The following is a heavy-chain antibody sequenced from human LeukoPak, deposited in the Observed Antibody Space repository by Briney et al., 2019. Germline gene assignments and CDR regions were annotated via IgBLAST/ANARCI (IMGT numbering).Heavy chain of an antibody. D-gene: IGHD6-13*01. CDR1: GFTFSSYA. Sequence: GGSLRLSCAASGFTFSSYAMHWVRQAPGKGLEWVAVISYDGSNKYYADSVKGRFTISRDNSKNTLYLQMNSLRAEDTAVYYCAKRRIIAAAGTGISIDYWGQGTLVTVSS. V-gene: IGHV3-30-3*02. CDR3: AKRRIIAAAGTGISIDY. CDR2: ISYDGSNK. J-gene: IGHJ4*02.